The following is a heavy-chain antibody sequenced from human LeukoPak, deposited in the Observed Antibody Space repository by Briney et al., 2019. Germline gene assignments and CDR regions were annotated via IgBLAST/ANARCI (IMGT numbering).Heavy chain of an antibody. CDR3: ARDTKLTLARGVRNYFDY. V-gene: IGHV3-48*03. D-gene: IGHD3-10*01. CDR2: ISSSASTI. CDR1: GFTFSGYE. J-gene: IGHJ4*02. Sequence: GGSLRLSCAASGFTFSGYEMTWVRQAPGKGLEWISYISSSASTIYYADSAKGRFTISRDNAKNSLYLQMNSLRAEDTAVYYCARDTKLTLARGVRNYFDYWGQGTLVTVSS.